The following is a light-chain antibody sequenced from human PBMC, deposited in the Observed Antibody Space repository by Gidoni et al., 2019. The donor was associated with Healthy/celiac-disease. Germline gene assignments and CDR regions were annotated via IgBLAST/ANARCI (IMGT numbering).Light chain of an antibody. Sequence: SYELTQPPSVSVSPGQTARITCSGDALPKQYAYWYQQKPGQAPVLVIYKDSERPSGIPARFSGSSSGTTVTLTISGVQAEDEADYYCQSADSSGTPYVVFGGGTKLTVL. V-gene: IGLV3-25*03. CDR1: ALPKQY. CDR3: QSADSSGTPYVV. CDR2: KDS. J-gene: IGLJ2*01.